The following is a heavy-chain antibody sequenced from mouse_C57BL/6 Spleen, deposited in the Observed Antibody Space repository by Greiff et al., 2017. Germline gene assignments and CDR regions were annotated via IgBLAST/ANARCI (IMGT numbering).Heavy chain of an antibody. CDR2: IWSGGST. Sequence: VKLVESGPGLVQPSQSLSITCTVSGFSLTSYGVHWVRQSPGKGLEWLGVIWSGGSTDYNAAFISRLSISKDNSNSHFFFKMNSLQADDTAIYYCARRGYGISYWYFDVWGTGTTVTVSS. J-gene: IGHJ1*03. CDR1: GFSLTSYG. CDR3: ARRGYGISYWYFDV. D-gene: IGHD1-1*01. V-gene: IGHV2-2*01.